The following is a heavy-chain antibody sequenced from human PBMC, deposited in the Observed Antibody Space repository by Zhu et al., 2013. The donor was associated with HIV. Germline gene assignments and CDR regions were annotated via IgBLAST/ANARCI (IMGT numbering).Heavy chain of an antibody. CDR2: IIPIFGTA. CDR3: ASSEDSTVTTFDWFDP. Sequence: QVQLVQSGAEVKKPGASVKVSCKASGGTFSSYAISWVRQAPGQGLEWMGGIIPIFGTANYAQKFQGRVTITADESTSTAYMELSSLRSEDTAVYYCASSEDSTVTTFDWFDPGAREPWSPSPQ. V-gene: IGHV1-69*01. D-gene: IGHD4-17*01. J-gene: IGHJ5*02. CDR1: GGTFSSYA.